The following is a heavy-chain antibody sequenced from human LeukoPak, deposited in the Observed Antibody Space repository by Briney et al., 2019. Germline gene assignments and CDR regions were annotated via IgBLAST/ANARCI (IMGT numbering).Heavy chain of an antibody. J-gene: IGHJ4*02. CDR1: GGSISSYY. Sequence: SETLSLTCTVSGGSISSYYWSWIRQPPGKGLEWIGYIYYSGSTNYNPPLKSRVTISVDTSKNQFSLKLSSVTAADTAVYYCARDPTTVTSIFDSWGQGTLVTVSS. D-gene: IGHD4-17*01. V-gene: IGHV4-59*12. CDR2: IYYSGST. CDR3: ARDPTTVTSIFDS.